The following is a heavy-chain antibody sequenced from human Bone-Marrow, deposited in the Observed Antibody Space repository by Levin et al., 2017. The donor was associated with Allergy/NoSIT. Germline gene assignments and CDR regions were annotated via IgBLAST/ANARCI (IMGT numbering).Heavy chain of an antibody. D-gene: IGHD2-15*01. CDR3: AKDREKLVGYLDY. Sequence: GESLKISCEASGFTLRNYAIHWVRQAPGKGLEWVAVLTHDGKHKYYTDSVKGRFTVSRDISNNTVYPQMNSLRTEDTAVYYCAKDREKLVGYLDYWGQGTLVAVSS. J-gene: IGHJ4*02. CDR1: GFTLRNYA. CDR2: LTHDGKHK. V-gene: IGHV3-30*18.